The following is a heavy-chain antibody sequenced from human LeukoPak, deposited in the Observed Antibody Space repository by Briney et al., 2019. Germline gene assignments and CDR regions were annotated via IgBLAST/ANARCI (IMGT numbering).Heavy chain of an antibody. V-gene: IGHV3-21*01. CDR2: ISSSSSYI. CDR3: ASEAMDRNY. D-gene: IGHD5-18*01. Sequence: GGSLRLSCAASGFTFSSYSMNWVRQAPGKGLEWVSSISSSSSYIYYADSVKGRFTISRDNAKNSLYLQMNNLRAEDTAVYYCASEAMDRNYWGQGTLVTVSS. CDR1: GFTFSSYS. J-gene: IGHJ4*02.